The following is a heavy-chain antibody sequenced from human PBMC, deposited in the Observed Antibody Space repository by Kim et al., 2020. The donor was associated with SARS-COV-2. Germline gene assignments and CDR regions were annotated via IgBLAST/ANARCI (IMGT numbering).Heavy chain of an antibody. Sequence: LKSRVTMSVDTSKNQFSLKLSSVTAADTAVYYCARDDLVYCGGDCFLNLDLWGQGTLVIVSS. CDR3: ARDDLVYCGGDCFLNLDL. J-gene: IGHJ5*02. D-gene: IGHD2-21*02. V-gene: IGHV4-4*06.